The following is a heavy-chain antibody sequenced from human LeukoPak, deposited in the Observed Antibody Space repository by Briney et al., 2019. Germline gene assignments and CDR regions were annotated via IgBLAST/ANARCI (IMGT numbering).Heavy chain of an antibody. CDR1: RGPLSSYY. J-gene: IGHJ5*02. D-gene: IGHD3-10*01. CDR2: IFTSGST. CDR3: ARLIFNYYGSGSYKNWFDP. Sequence: QLQLQGSGPGLVKPSGTLSPSRTFSRGPLSSYYLGWIRQPPGEGPEWIGRIFTSGSTNYNPSLKSRVTMSVDTSKNQFSLKLSSVTAADTAVYYCARLIFNYYGSGSYKNWFDPWGQGTLVTVSS. V-gene: IGHV4-4*07.